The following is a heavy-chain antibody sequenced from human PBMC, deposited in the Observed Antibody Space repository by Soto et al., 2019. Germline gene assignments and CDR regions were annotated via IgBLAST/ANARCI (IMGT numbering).Heavy chain of an antibody. J-gene: IGHJ4*02. CDR2: IIPIFGTA. CDR3: ARDGGRHSGGMDY. V-gene: IGHV1-69*01. Sequence: QVQLVHSGAEVKKPGSSVNVSCKASGGTFSSYSINWVRQAPGQGLEWMGGIIPIFGTANYAQKFQGRVTITADESTSTAYMELSSLRSEDTAVYYCARDGGRHSGGMDYWGQGTLVTVSS. CDR1: GGTFSSYS. D-gene: IGHD1-26*01.